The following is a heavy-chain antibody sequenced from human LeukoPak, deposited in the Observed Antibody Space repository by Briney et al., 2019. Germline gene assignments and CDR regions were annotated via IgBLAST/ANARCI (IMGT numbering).Heavy chain of an antibody. D-gene: IGHD6-13*01. CDR3: TRVFVGDEYSSSGY. V-gene: IGHV3-74*01. CDR1: GFTFSRYY. J-gene: IGHJ4*02. Sequence: GGSLRLSCAASGFTFSRYYMHWVRQAPGKGLVWVSRINSDGSSTTYADSVKGRFTISRDNAKNALYLQMNSLKVEDTAVYYCTRVFVGDEYSSSGYWGQGTLVTVSS. CDR2: INSDGSST.